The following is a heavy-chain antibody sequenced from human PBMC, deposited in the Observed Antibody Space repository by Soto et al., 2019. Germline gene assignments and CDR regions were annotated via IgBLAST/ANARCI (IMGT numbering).Heavy chain of an antibody. CDR1: GGSFSGYY. CDR3: ARGGPFDWPPAVSYYYYYMDV. J-gene: IGHJ6*03. CDR2: INHSGST. V-gene: IGHV4-34*01. D-gene: IGHD3-9*01. Sequence: SETLSLTCAVYGGSFSGYYWSWIRQPPGKGLEWIGEINHSGSTNYNPSLKSRVTISVDTSKNQFSLKLSSVTAADTAVYYCARGGPFDWPPAVSYYYYYMDVWGKGTTVTVSS.